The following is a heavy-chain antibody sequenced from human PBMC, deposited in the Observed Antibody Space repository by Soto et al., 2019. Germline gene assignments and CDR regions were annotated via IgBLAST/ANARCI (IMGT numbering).Heavy chain of an antibody. V-gene: IGHV3-23*01. CDR3: AKDRMNFNSVWDPFDV. J-gene: IGHJ3*01. CDR1: GFTFNTYA. D-gene: IGHD2-15*01. Sequence: LRLSCAASGFTFNTYAMSWVRQAPGKGLEWVAGIGGGDTHYADSVTGRFTISRDDSKSTVSLQMNSLRVEDTAVYYCAKDRMNFNSVWDPFDVWGQGTLVTVS. CDR2: IGGGDT.